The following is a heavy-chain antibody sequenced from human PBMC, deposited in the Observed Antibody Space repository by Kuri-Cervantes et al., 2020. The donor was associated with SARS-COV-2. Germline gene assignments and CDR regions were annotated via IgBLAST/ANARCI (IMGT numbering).Heavy chain of an antibody. CDR2: IRYDRSNK. Sequence: GESLKISCAASGFTFSSYGMHWVRQAPGKGLEWVAFIRYDRSNKYYADSVKGRFTISRDNSKNTLYLQMNSLRAEDTAVYYCARVRLRLGELSFNYYYYYYMDVWGKGTTVTVSS. J-gene: IGHJ6*03. D-gene: IGHD3-16*02. CDR1: GFTFSSYG. V-gene: IGHV3-30*02. CDR3: ARVRLRLGELSFNYYYYYYMDV.